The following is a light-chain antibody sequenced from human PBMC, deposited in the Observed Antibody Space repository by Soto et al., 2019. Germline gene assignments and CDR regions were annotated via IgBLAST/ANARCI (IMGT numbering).Light chain of an antibody. V-gene: IGLV1-44*01. CDR2: SNN. CDR1: SSNIGSNT. J-gene: IGLJ1*01. Sequence: YVLTEHPSASGTPGQRVTISCSGSSSNIGSNTVNWYQQLPGTAPKLLIYSNNQRPSGVPDRFSGSKSGTSASLAISGLQSEDEADYYCAAWDDSLNGYVFGTGTKVTVL. CDR3: AAWDDSLNGYV.